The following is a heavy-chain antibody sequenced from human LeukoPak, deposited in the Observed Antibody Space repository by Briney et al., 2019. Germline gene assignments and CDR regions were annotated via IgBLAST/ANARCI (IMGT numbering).Heavy chain of an antibody. CDR1: GDSFSSYY. D-gene: IGHD5-12*01. CDR2: IYTSGST. CDR3: ARGSAVIYSARFDY. J-gene: IGHJ4*02. V-gene: IGHV4-4*07. Sequence: PSETPSLTCTVSGDSFSSYYWSWIRQPAGKGLEWIGRIYTSGSTNYNPSLKSRVTISVDTSKNQFSLKLSSVTAADTAVYYCARGSAVIYSARFDYWGQGTLVTVSS.